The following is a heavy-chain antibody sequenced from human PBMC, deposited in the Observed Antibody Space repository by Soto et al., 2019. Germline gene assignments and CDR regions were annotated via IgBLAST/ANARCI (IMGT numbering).Heavy chain of an antibody. CDR2: IYYSGST. CDR1: GGSISSSSYY. D-gene: IGHD6-19*01. V-gene: IGHV4-39*01. J-gene: IGHJ4*02. CDR3: ARSTWLVNIDY. Sequence: SETLSLTCTVSGGSISSSSYYWGWIRQPPGKGLEWIGSIYYSGSTYYNPSLKSRVTISVDTSKNQFSLKLSSVTAADTAVYYCARSTWLVNIDYWGQGTLVTVSS.